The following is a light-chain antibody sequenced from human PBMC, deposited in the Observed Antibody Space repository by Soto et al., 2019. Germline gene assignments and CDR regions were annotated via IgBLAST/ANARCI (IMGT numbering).Light chain of an antibody. CDR3: QQYDSYALT. CDR1: QSISGW. J-gene: IGKJ4*01. Sequence: DIQMTQSPSTLSASVGDRVTITCRASQSISGWLAWYQQKPGKAPKLLIYKASSLESGAPSRFSGSGSGTEFTLTISSLQPDDFATYYCQQYDSYALTFGGGTKVEIK. CDR2: KAS. V-gene: IGKV1-5*03.